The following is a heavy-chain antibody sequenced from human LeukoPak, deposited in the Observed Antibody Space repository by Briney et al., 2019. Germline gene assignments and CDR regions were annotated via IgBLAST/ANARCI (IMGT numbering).Heavy chain of an antibody. D-gene: IGHD3-22*01. Sequence: GGSLRLSCAASGFTVSSNYMSWVRQAPGKGLEWVSVIYSGGSTYYADSVKGRFTISRDNSKNTLYLQMNSLRAEGTAVYYCATRYDSSGYLGDYWGQGTLVTVSS. CDR2: IYSGGST. CDR1: GFTVSSNY. J-gene: IGHJ4*02. CDR3: ATRYDSSGYLGDY. V-gene: IGHV3-53*01.